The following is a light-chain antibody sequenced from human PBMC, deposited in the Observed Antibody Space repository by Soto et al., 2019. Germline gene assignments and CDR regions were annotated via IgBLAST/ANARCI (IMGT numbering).Light chain of an antibody. CDR3: HQFCDSPQT. CDR1: QSLSGSY. CDR2: GTS. J-gene: IGKJ1*01. Sequence: DIVLTQSPGTLSLSPGDRATLSCRASQSLSGSYIAWYQQRPGQAPRLLIYGTSTRATGIPDRFSGSGSGTDFTLAISRLEPEDFAVYYCHQFCDSPQTFGQGTTVEI. V-gene: IGKV3-20*01.